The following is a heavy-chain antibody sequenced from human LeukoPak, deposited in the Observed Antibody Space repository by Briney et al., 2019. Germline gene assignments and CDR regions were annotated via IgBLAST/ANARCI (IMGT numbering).Heavy chain of an antibody. Sequence: SETLSLTCVVDGASFSGFYWTWIRQAPGKGLEWIGEISYSGSTKYNPSLKSRVTIEVDTSKKQISLNLSSVTAADTAVYYCAKGKAGHYHSVTDEYYYYMDIWGKGTTVIVSS. J-gene: IGHJ6*03. D-gene: IGHD3-9*01. CDR2: ISYSGST. V-gene: IGHV4-34*01. CDR1: GASFSGFY. CDR3: AKGKAGHYHSVTDEYYYYMDI.